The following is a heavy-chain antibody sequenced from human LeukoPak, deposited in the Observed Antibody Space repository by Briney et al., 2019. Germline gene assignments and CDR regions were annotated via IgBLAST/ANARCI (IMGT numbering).Heavy chain of an antibody. CDR3: ARGLIDRYSEYFQH. Sequence: PSETLSLTCTVSGGSISSYYWSWIRQPPGKGLEWFGYIYYSGSTNYNPSLKSRVTISVDTSKNQFSLKLSSVTAADTAVYYCARGLIDRYSEYFQHWGQGTLVTVSS. J-gene: IGHJ1*01. CDR2: IYYSGST. CDR1: GGSISSYY. D-gene: IGHD2-15*01. V-gene: IGHV4-59*12.